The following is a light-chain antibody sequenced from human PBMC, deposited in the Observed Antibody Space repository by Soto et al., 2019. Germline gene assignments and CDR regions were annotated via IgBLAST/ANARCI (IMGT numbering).Light chain of an antibody. CDR2: GAS. CDR1: QSVSSN. CDR3: QQYNTWPRT. J-gene: IGKJ1*01. V-gene: IGKV3-15*01. Sequence: EIVMTQSTATLSVSPGESASLSCRASQSVSSNLGGYQEKPGQAPRLLIDGASTRATGIPARFSGSGSGTEFTLTISSLQSEDFAVYYCQQYNTWPRTFGQGTKVDIK.